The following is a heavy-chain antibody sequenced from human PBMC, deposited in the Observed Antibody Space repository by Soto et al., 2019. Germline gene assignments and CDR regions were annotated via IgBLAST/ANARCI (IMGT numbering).Heavy chain of an antibody. V-gene: IGHV5-10-1*01. CDR2: IDPSDSYT. J-gene: IGHJ6*02. D-gene: IGHD6-13*01. CDR1: GYSFTSYW. CDR3: ASRAAADTSGYYYYGMDV. Sequence: GESLKISCKGSGYSFTSYWISWVRQMPGKGLEWMGRIDPSDSYTNYSPSFQGHVTISADKSINTAYLQWSSLKASDTAMYYCASRAAADTSGYYYYGMDVWGQGTTVTVSS.